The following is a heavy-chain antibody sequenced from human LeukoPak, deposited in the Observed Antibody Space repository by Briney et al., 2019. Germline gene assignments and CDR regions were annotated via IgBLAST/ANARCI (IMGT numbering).Heavy chain of an antibody. CDR3: ARGTYCRGGSCYSGWFDP. CDR1: GYTFTGYY. CDR2: INPNSGGT. J-gene: IGHJ5*02. V-gene: IGHV1-2*06. D-gene: IGHD2-15*01. Sequence: ASVKVSCKASGYTFTGYYMHWVRQAPGQGLEWMGRINPNSGGTNYAQKFQGRVTMTRDTSISTAYMELSRLRSDDTAVYYCARGTYCRGGSCYSGWFDPWGQGTLVTVSS.